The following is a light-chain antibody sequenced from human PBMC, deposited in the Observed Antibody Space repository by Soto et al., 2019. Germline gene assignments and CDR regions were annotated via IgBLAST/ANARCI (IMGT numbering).Light chain of an antibody. CDR1: QSVSSN. CDR2: RAS. Sequence: EIVMTQSPATLSVSPGERATLSCRASQSVSSNLAWYQQKPGQAPRLLIYRASTRATGIPARFSGSGSGTEFTLTISSLQSEDFAVYYCQQYNNWPIPFGQGTRLEIK. V-gene: IGKV3-15*01. J-gene: IGKJ5*01. CDR3: QQYNNWPIP.